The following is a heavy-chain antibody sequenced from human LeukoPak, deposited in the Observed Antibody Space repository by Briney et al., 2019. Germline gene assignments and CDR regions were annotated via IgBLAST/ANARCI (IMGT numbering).Heavy chain of an antibody. CDR1: GFTFSNYG. CDR3: VRYYARHSWYFDL. D-gene: IGHD3-3*01. V-gene: IGHV3-7*01. CDR2: IKPDEGEK. Sequence: GGSLRLSCAPSGFTFSNYGMHWVRQAPGKGLEWVANIKPDEGEKYYVDSVKGRFTVSRDNAKNSLYLQMNSLRAEDTAVYYCVRYYARHSWYFDLWGRGTLVTVSS. J-gene: IGHJ2*01.